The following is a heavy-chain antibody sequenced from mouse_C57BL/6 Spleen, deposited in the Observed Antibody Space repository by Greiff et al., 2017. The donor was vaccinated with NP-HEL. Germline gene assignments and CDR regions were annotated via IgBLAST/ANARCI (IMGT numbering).Heavy chain of an antibody. CDR3: ARQRSSGTEFAY. CDR2: INPGSGGT. J-gene: IGHJ3*01. CDR1: GYAFTNYL. Sequence: QVQLQQSGAELVRPGTSVKVSCKASGYAFTNYLIEWVKQRPGQGLEWIGVINPGSGGTNYNEKFKGKATLTADKSSSTAYMQLSSLTSEDSAVYFCARQRSSGTEFAYWGQGTLVTVSA. D-gene: IGHD3-2*02. V-gene: IGHV1-54*01.